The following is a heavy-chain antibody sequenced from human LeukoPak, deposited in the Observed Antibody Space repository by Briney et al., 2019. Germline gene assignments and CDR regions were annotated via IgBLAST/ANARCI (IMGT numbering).Heavy chain of an antibody. V-gene: IGHV3-23*01. CDR3: AKPRGIQLWSSFDY. Sequence: GGSLRLSCAASGFTFSTYAMNWVRQAPGKGLEWVSGIGGGDDDRYYADSVKGRFTISRDNSKSTLFLQMNSLRAEDTAVYYCAKPRGIQLWSSFDYWGQGTLVTVSS. D-gene: IGHD5-18*01. J-gene: IGHJ4*02. CDR2: IGGGDDDR. CDR1: GFTFSTYA.